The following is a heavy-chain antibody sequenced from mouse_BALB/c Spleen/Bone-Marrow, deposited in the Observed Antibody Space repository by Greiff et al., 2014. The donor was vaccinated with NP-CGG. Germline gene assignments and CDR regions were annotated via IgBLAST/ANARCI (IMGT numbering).Heavy chain of an antibody. V-gene: IGHV3-2*02. J-gene: IGHJ4*01. CDR3: ARDDYEGDAMDY. CDR1: GYSITSDYA. Sequence: EVQLQQSGPGLVKPSQSLSLTCTVTGYSITSDYAWNWIRQFPGNRLEWLGYISCSGSTNYNPSLKSRISITRDTSKNQFFLQLNSVTTEDTATYYCARDDYEGDAMDYWGQGTSVTVSS. CDR2: ISCSGST. D-gene: IGHD2-4*01.